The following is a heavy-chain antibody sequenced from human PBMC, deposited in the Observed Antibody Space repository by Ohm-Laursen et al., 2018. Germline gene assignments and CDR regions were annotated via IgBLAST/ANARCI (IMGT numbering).Heavy chain of an antibody. CDR1: GYTFTGYY. J-gene: IGHJ5*02. CDR3: ARRSIAAPGGVNGFDP. Sequence: ASVKVSCNASGYTFTGYYMHWVRQAPGQGLEWMGWINPNSGGTNYAQKFQGRVTMTRDTSISTAYMELSRLRSDDTAVYYCARRSIAAPGGVNGFDPWGQGTLVTVSS. D-gene: IGHD6-6*01. CDR2: INPNSGGT. V-gene: IGHV1-2*02.